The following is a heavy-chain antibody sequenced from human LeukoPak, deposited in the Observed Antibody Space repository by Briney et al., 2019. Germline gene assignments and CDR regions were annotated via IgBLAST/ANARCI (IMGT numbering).Heavy chain of an antibody. CDR1: GFTFSSYA. CDR2: ISYDGSNK. CDR3: ARQGSDCSSTSCPGGDAFDI. D-gene: IGHD2-2*01. V-gene: IGHV3-30-3*01. Sequence: GGSLRLSCAASGFTFSSYAMHWVRQAPGKGLEWVAVISYDGSNKYYADSVKGRFTISRDNSKNTLYLQMNSLRAEDTAVYYCARQGSDCSSTSCPGGDAFDIWGQGTMVIVSS. J-gene: IGHJ3*02.